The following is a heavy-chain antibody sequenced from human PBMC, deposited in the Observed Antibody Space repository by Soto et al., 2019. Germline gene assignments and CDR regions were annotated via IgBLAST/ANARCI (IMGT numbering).Heavy chain of an antibody. J-gene: IGHJ3*02. CDR1: GYTFTSYG. CDR3: ARDHYDSSGYYYDAFDI. V-gene: IGHV1-18*04. D-gene: IGHD3-22*01. Sequence: ASVKVSCKASGYTFTSYGISWVRQAPGQGLEWMGWISAYNGNTNYAQKLQGRVTMTTDTSTSTAYMELRSLRSDDTAVYYCARDHYDSSGYYYDAFDIWGQGTMVTVS. CDR2: ISAYNGNT.